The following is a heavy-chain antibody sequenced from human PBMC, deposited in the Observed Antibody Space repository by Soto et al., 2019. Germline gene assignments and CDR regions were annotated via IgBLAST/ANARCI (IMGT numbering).Heavy chain of an antibody. CDR1: GGSVSSGSYY. J-gene: IGHJ6*02. CDR2: ISDTGSG. CDR3: ARAHSGSDPLGMDV. Sequence: QVQLQESGPGLVKPSETLAVTCTVSGGSVSSGSYYWSWIRQPPGNGLEWVGCISDTGSGDYNPPREGRGTESVHTAKRQFALRLHSVTAADTAVEYGARAHSGSDPLGMDVWGQGTTVTVSS. V-gene: IGHV4-61*01. D-gene: IGHD5-12*01.